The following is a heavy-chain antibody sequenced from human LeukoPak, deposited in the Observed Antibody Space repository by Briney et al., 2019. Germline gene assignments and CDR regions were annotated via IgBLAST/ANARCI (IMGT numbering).Heavy chain of an antibody. J-gene: IGHJ4*02. CDR1: GYRFTSYW. CDR2: IYPGDSDT. V-gene: IGHV5-51*01. Sequence: GESLKISCKGSGYRFTSYWIGWVRQMPGKGLEWMGIIYPGDSDTRYSPSFQGQVTISADKSTNTAYLQWSSLKASDTAVYYCARREGGWYLDYWGQGTLVTVSS. D-gene: IGHD6-19*01. CDR3: ARREGGWYLDY.